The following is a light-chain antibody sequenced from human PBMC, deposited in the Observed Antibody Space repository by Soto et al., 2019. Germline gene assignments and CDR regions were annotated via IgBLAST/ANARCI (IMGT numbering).Light chain of an antibody. CDR2: GAF. CDR1: QSVSSY. J-gene: IGKJ1*01. CDR3: QQYGSSPS. V-gene: IGKV3-20*01. Sequence: EIVLTQSPATLSLSPGERATLSCRASQSVSSYLAWYQQKPGQAPRLLIYGAFNRATGIPARFSGSGSGTDFTLTISRLEPEDFAVYYCQQYGSSPSFGQGTKVDIK.